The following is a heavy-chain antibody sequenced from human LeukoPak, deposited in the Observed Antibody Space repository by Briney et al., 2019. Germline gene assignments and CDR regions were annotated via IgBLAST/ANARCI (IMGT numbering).Heavy chain of an antibody. V-gene: IGHV4-39*07. J-gene: IGHJ3*02. CDR2: IYYSGST. CDR3: ARDTLDEGAFDI. Sequence: SETLSLTCTVSGGSISSSSYYWGWIRQPPGKGLEWIGSIYYSGSTNYNPSLKSRVTISVDTSKNQFSLKLSSVTAADTAVYYCARDTLDEGAFDIWGQGTMVTVSS. CDR1: GGSISSSSYY. D-gene: IGHD3-9*01.